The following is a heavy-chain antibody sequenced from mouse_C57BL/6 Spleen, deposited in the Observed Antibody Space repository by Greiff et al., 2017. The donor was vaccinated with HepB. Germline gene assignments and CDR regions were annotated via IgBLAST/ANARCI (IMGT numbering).Heavy chain of an antibody. CDR2: IYPGRGST. CDR1: GYTFTSYW. J-gene: IGHJ2*01. D-gene: IGHD2-3*01. V-gene: IGHV1-55*01. CDR3: SKGYDGYYYFDY. Sequence: QVQLQQPGAELVKPGASVKMSCKASGYTFTSYWITWVKQRPGQGLEWIGDIYPGRGSTNYNEKFKSKATLTVDTSSSTAYMQLSRLTSEDYAVYCWSKGYDGYYYFDYWGQGTTLTVSS.